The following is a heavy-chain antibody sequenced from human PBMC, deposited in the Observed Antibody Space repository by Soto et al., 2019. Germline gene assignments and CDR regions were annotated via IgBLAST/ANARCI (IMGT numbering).Heavy chain of an antibody. D-gene: IGHD2-15*01. Sequence: GGSLRLSCAASGFTFSDHYMDWVRQAPGKGLEWVGLTRNKANSYTTEYAESVKGRFTISRDDSKMSLYLQMNSLKTEDTAVYYCARDEPSCSGGSCSFDYWGQGTLVTVSS. CDR2: TRNKANSYTT. V-gene: IGHV3-72*01. CDR3: ARDEPSCSGGSCSFDY. J-gene: IGHJ4*02. CDR1: GFTFSDHY.